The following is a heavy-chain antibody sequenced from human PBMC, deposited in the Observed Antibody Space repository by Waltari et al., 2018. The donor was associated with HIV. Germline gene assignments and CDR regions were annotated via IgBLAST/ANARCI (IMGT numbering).Heavy chain of an antibody. CDR2: FSVRGDP. V-gene: IGHV3-23*01. Sequence: EVHVLESGGGLVQPGGSLRLSCAAFGLSFSRYAMGWLRLAPGKGLGWVSVFSVRGDPYYADSMKGRFTLSRDTFKNTVFLQMDSLRVDDTAVYYCASAFGGEDLDVWGQGTTVTVSS. J-gene: IGHJ6*02. CDR3: ASAFGGEDLDV. CDR1: GLSFSRYA. D-gene: IGHD2-21*01.